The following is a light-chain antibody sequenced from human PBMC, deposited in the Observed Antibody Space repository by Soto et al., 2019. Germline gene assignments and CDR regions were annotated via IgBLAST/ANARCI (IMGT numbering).Light chain of an antibody. J-gene: IGKJ2*01. CDR2: GVS. Sequence: EIVLTQSPGTLSVSPGERANLSCRASQSVSTNLAWFQQKPGQAPRLLIYGVSTRATGIPARFSGSGSGTEFTLTINSLQSEDLAVYYCQQSNSWPYTFGQGTKLEV. CDR1: QSVSTN. CDR3: QQSNSWPYT. V-gene: IGKV3-15*01.